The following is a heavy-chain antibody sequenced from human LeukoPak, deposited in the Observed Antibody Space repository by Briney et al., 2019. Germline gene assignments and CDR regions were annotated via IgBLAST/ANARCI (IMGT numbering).Heavy chain of an antibody. CDR2: INGGGGNT. Sequence: GGSLRLSCAASGFTFNSYVMSWVRQAPGKGLEWVSAINGGGGNTYYADSVKGRFTISRDNSKNTLYLQMNSLRAEDTAVYYCARDANGDRLYWGQGTLVTVSS. D-gene: IGHD4-17*01. CDR3: ARDANGDRLY. V-gene: IGHV3-23*01. CDR1: GFTFNSYV. J-gene: IGHJ4*02.